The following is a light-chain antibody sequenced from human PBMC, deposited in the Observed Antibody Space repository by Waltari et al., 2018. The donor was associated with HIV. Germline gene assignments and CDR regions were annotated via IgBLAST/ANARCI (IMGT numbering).Light chain of an antibody. Sequence: IQMTQSPSSLSASVGDRVPNTCRASQDIGKSLAWYQQRPGKVPQLLIYAASTLQSGVPSRFSGFGSGTNFTLAIASFQPEDVATYFCQKYNNAPRTFGQGTKVEI. CDR3: QKYNNAPRT. CDR1: QDIGKS. J-gene: IGKJ1*01. CDR2: AAS. V-gene: IGKV1-27*01.